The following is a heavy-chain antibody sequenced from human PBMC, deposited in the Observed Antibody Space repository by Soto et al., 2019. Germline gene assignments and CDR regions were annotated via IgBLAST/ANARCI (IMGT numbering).Heavy chain of an antibody. CDR2: ISDDGSNK. V-gene: IGHV3-30*18. D-gene: IGHD2-15*01. J-gene: IGHJ6*02. CDR1: GFTFSSYG. CDR3: AKEIQYIVVVVTYGMDV. Sequence: QVQLVESGGGVVQPGRSLRLSCAASGFTFSSYGMHWVRQAPGKGLEWVAVISDDGSNKYYADSVKGRFTISRDNSKNQLDLQMNSLRAEDTAVYYCAKEIQYIVVVVTYGMDVWGQGTTVTVSS.